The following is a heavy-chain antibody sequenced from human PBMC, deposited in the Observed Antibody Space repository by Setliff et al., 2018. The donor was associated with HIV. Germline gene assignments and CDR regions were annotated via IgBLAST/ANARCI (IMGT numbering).Heavy chain of an antibody. CDR2: ISSSSPTYI. V-gene: IGHV3-21*01. CDR1: GFTFSSYS. J-gene: IGHJ1*01. CDR3: AREMAATAHPDDPYFQH. D-gene: IGHD6-13*01. Sequence: GESLRLSCAASGFTFSSYSMNWVRQAPGKGLEWVSCISSSSPTYIYYADSVKGRFTISRDNAKNSLYLQMNSLRAEDTAVYYCAREMAATAHPDDPYFQHWGQGTLVTVSS.